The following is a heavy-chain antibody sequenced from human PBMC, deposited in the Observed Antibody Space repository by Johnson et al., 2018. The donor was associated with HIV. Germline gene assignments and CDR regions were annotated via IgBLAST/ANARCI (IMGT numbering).Heavy chain of an antibody. D-gene: IGHD6-6*01. CDR2: IKQDGSEK. CDR1: GFTFSSYW. CDR3: AAAEYDAFDI. V-gene: IGHV3-7*03. Sequence: VQLAESGGGLVQPGGSLRRSCAASGFTFSSYWMSWVGQAPGKGREWVANIKQDGSEKYYVDSVKGRFTISRDNAKNSLYLQMNSLRAEDTAVYYCAAAEYDAFDIWGQGTVVIVSS. J-gene: IGHJ3*02.